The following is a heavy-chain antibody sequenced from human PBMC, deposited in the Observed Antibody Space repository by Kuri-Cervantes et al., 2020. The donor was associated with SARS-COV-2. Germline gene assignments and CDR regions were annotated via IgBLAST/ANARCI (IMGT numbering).Heavy chain of an antibody. J-gene: IGHJ4*02. Sequence: ASVKVSCKASGYTLTGYYMHWVRQAPGQGLEWMGWINPNSGGTNYAQKFQGRVTMTRDTSISTAYMELSRLRSDDTAVYYCARASVAGTTLDYWGQGTLVTVSS. D-gene: IGHD6-19*01. CDR2: INPNSGGT. CDR3: ARASVAGTTLDY. V-gene: IGHV1-2*02. CDR1: GYTLTGYY.